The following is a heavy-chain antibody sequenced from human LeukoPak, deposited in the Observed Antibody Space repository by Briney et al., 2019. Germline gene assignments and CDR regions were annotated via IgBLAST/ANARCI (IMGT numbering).Heavy chain of an antibody. D-gene: IGHD3-10*01. CDR1: GYTFTVYY. V-gene: IGHV1-2*02. Sequence: ASVKVSCKASGYTFTVYYMHWVRQAPGQGLEWMGWINPNSGGTNYAQKFQGRVTMTRDTSISTAYMELSRMRSDDTAVYYCAIDLLFGELLGAFYWGQGTLVTVSS. CDR3: AIDLLFGELLGAFY. J-gene: IGHJ4*02. CDR2: INPNSGGT.